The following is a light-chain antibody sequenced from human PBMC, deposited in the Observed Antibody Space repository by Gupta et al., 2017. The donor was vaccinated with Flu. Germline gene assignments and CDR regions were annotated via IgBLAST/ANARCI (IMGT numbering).Light chain of an antibody. CDR3: QQGYSYPLT. Sequence: EIQMTQSPSTLSGSVGDRVTITCRASQTISNWLAWYQQKPGKAPKLLIFKASNLESGAPGRFSGSGSGTEFTLTISSLQPDDFAIYYCQQGYSYPLTFGRGTKVEIK. CDR1: QTISNW. V-gene: IGKV1-5*03. CDR2: KAS. J-gene: IGKJ4*01.